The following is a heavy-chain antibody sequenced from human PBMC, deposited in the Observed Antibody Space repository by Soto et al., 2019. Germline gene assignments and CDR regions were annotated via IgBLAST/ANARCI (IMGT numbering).Heavy chain of an antibody. J-gene: IGHJ4*02. V-gene: IGHV4-4*02. CDR1: GGSISSSKW. CDR3: ASQGGWYVDY. Sequence: QVQLQESGPGLVKPSGTLSLTCAVSGGSISSSKWWSWVRQPPGKGLEWIGEIYRSGTTNYNPSLTSRVTISVDKAKNQFSLKLNSVTAADTAVYYCASQGGWYVDYWGQGTLVTVSS. D-gene: IGHD6-19*01. CDR2: IYRSGTT.